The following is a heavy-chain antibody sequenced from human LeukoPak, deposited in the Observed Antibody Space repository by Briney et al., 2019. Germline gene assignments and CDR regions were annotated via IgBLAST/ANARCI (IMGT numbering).Heavy chain of an antibody. CDR1: DDSISDYY. CDR2: FHNSGTS. D-gene: IGHD3-16*01. CDR3: TRGAGWLIDY. Sequence: PSETLSLTCAVSDDSISDYYRGWIRQPPGKGLEWIGYFHNSGTSTYNPSLKSRVTISADTSKNQFSLKLNSLTTADTAVYYCTRGAGWLIDYWGQGILVTVSS. J-gene: IGHJ4*02. V-gene: IGHV4-59*01.